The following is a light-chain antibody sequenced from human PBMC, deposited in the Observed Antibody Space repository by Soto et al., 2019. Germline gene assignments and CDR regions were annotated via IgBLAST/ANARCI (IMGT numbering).Light chain of an antibody. CDR2: GAS. CDR3: LQYHNLWA. V-gene: IGKV3D-7*01. Sequence: EIVLTQSPGTLSLSPGERATLSCRASQSVSSSYLAWYQQKPGQAPRRVIYGASTWGTGVPPRFTGSGSGTDFTLTISSLQSEDFTVYSCLQYHNLWAFGQGTKVDIK. CDR1: QSVSSSY. J-gene: IGKJ1*01.